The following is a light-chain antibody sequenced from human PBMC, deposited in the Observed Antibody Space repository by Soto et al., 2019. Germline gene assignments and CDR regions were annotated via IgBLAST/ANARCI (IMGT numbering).Light chain of an antibody. Sequence: QSVLTQPPSVSGAPGQRVTISCTGSRSNIGAGYDVHWYQQVPGTAPKLLIYANINRPSGVPDRFSGSKSGTSASLAITGLQVEDEADYYCQTYDSSLSVFVFGAGTKVTVL. CDR1: RSNIGAGYD. V-gene: IGLV1-40*01. CDR2: ANI. J-gene: IGLJ1*01. CDR3: QTYDSSLSVFV.